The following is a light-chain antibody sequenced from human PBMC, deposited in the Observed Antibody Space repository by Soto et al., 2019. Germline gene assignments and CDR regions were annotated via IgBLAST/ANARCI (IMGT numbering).Light chain of an antibody. CDR3: SSYAGSNIL. CDR2: EVS. J-gene: IGLJ2*01. V-gene: IGLV2-8*01. CDR1: SSDVGGYNY. Sequence: QSVLTQPPSASGSPGQSVTISCTGTSSDVGGYNYVSWYQQHPGKAPKLMMYEVSKRPSGVPDRFSGSKSGNTVSLTVYGLQAEDEADYYCSSYAGSNILFGGGTKVTVL.